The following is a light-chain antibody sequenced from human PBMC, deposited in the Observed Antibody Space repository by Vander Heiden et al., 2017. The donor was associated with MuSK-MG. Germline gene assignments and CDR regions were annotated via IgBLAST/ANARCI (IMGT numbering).Light chain of an antibody. V-gene: IGKV1-5*01. CDR3: QQYKSYSPWT. J-gene: IGKJ1*01. CDR2: DAS. CDR1: QSISSW. Sequence: DIQMNQSASTLSASVGDRVTITCRASQSISSWLAWYQQRSGKAPKLLIYDASSLESGVSSRFSGSGSGTEFTLTISSLQPDDFATYYCQQYKSYSPWTFGQGTKVEIK.